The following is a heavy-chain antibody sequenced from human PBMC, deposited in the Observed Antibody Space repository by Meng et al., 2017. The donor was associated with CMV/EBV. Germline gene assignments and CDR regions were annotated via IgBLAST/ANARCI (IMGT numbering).Heavy chain of an antibody. J-gene: IGHJ4*02. Sequence: FTFSSYSGNWVRQAPGKGLEWVSSISSSSSYIYYADSVKGRFTISRDNAKNSLYLQMNSLRAEDTAVYYCARVEGYCSSTSCYYFDYWGQGTLVTVSS. V-gene: IGHV3-21*01. CDR1: FTFSSYS. CDR3: ARVEGYCSSTSCYYFDY. CDR2: ISSSSSYI. D-gene: IGHD2-2*01.